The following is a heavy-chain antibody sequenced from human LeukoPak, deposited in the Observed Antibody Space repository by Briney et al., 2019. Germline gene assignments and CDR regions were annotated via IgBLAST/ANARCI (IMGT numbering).Heavy chain of an antibody. D-gene: IGHD3-10*01. CDR2: ISSSSTTI. V-gene: IGHV3-48*01. CDR3: AGGSRSFDAFDI. CDR1: GFTFSAFA. J-gene: IGHJ3*02. Sequence: GGSLRLSCAASGFTFSAFAMSWVRQAPGKGLEWVSYISSSSTTIYYADSVKGRFTISRDNAKNSLYLQMNSLRAEDTAVYYCAGGSRSFDAFDILGQGTMVTVSS.